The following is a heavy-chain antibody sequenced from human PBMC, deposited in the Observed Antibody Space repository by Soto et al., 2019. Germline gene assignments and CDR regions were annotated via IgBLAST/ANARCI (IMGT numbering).Heavy chain of an antibody. CDR3: AHIPNYYQYNWFDP. D-gene: IGHD3-10*01. Sequence: SGPTLVNPTQTFTLTCTFSGFPLSTSGVGVGWIRQPPGKALECLALIYWDDDKRYSPSLKSRLTITKDTSKNQVVLTMTNMDPVDTATYYCAHIPNYYQYNWFDPWGKGTLVTGSS. CDR2: IYWDDDK. CDR1: GFPLSTSGVG. J-gene: IGHJ5*02. V-gene: IGHV2-5*02.